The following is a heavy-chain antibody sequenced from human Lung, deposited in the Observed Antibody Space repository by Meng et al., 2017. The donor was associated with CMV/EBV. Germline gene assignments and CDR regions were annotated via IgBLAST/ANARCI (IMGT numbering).Heavy chain of an antibody. CDR1: GGTFSSYA. J-gene: IGHJ5*02. Sequence: GGTFSSYAISWVRQATGQGLEWMGGIIPILGIANYAQKFQGRVTITADKSTSTAYMELSSLRSEDTAVYYCARESRGAAAGWRWFDPWGQGTLVTVSS. CDR3: ARESRGAAAGWRWFDP. V-gene: IGHV1-69*10. CDR2: IIPILGIA. D-gene: IGHD6-13*01.